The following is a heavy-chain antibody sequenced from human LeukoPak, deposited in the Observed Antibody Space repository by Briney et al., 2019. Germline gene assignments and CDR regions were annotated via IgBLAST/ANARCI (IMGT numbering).Heavy chain of an antibody. CDR3: AREGLYYSDSSGYYAHY. Sequence: GGSLRLSCAASGFTFSDYYMSWIRQAPGKGLEWVSYIGSSGSNIYYADSVKGRFTISRDNAKNSLYLQMNSLRAEDTAVYYCAREGLYYSDSSGYYAHYWGQGTLVTVSS. V-gene: IGHV3-11*04. J-gene: IGHJ4*02. CDR1: GFTFSDYY. CDR2: IGSSGSNI. D-gene: IGHD3-22*01.